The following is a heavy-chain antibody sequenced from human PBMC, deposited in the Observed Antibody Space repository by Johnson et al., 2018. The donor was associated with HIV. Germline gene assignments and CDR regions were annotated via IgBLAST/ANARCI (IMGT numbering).Heavy chain of an antibody. J-gene: IGHJ3*02. V-gene: IGHV3-53*01. CDR1: GFTVSSNY. Sequence: VQLVESGGGVVRPGGSLRLSCAASGFTVSSNYMTWVRQAPGKGLEWVSVIYSGGSTYYADSVKGRFTNSRDNAQNSLSLQMNSLRSEDTAVYYCAREDSAFDIWGQGTMVTVSS. CDR3: AREDSAFDI. CDR2: IYSGGST.